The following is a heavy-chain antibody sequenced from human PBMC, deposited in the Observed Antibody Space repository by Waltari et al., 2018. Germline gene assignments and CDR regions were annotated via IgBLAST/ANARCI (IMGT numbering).Heavy chain of an antibody. CDR3: TRDGPYYYFGLDV. CDR1: GFTFISYN. Sequence: EEQLVESGGGQVKPGGSLRLSCSASGFTFISYNMNWVRQAPGKGLEGVASINSDGTSTNSADSVEGRFTISRDNAKNSLYLQMDNLRADDTAVYYCTRDGPYYYFGLDVWGQGTTVTVSS. J-gene: IGHJ6*02. V-gene: IGHV3-21*02. CDR2: INSDGTST.